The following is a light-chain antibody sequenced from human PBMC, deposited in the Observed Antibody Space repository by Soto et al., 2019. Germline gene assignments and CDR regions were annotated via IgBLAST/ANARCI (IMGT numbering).Light chain of an antibody. V-gene: IGLV2-14*01. Sequence: QSALTQPASVSGSPGQSITISCTGTSSDVGGYNYVSWYQQYPGKAPKLMIYDVSNRPSGVSNRFSGSKSGNTASLTISGLQAEDEADYYCRSYTISNTLVFGSGTKLTVL. J-gene: IGLJ1*01. CDR2: DVS. CDR3: RSYTISNTLV. CDR1: SSDVGGYNY.